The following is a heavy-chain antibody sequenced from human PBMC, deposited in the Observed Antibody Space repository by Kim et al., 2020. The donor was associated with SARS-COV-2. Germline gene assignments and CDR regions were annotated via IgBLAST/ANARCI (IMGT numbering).Heavy chain of an antibody. CDR2: INHSGST. J-gene: IGHJ4*01. CDR3: ARLMITLGGVIVWVNYFD. D-gene: IGHD3-16*02. CDR1: GGSFSGYY. V-gene: IGHV4-34*01. Sequence: SETLSLTCAVYGGSFSGYYWSWIRQPPGKGLEWIGEINHSGSTKYNPYSKSRVTISLKTSKNQLSLKLSYVTTADTAVDYCARLMITLGGVIVWVNYFD.